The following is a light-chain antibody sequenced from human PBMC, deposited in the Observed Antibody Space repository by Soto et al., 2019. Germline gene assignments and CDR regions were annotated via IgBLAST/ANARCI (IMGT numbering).Light chain of an antibody. J-gene: IGLJ1*01. CDR3: QVWDIMTDNYV. V-gene: IGLV3-21*04. Sequence: SSELTQPPSVSVAPEKTATITCGGNNIGNKRVHWYRQKPGQAPVLLISYDSDRPSGIPERFSGSNSENTATLTISWVEAGDEADYYCQVWDIMTDNYVFGSGTKLTVL. CDR2: YDS. CDR1: NIGNKR.